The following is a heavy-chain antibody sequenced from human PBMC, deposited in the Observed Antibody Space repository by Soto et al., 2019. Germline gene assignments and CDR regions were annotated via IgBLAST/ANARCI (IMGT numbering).Heavy chain of an antibody. J-gene: IGHJ4*02. Sequence: ASVKVSCKASGYTFTGYYMHWVRQAPGQGLEGMGWINPNSGGTNYAQKFQGWVTMTRDTSISTAYMELGKLRSDDQAGYYCGRDFIAAAGYYFDYWGQGTLVTVSS. V-gene: IGHV1-2*04. CDR2: INPNSGGT. D-gene: IGHD6-13*01. CDR1: GYTFTGYY. CDR3: GRDFIAAAGYYFDY.